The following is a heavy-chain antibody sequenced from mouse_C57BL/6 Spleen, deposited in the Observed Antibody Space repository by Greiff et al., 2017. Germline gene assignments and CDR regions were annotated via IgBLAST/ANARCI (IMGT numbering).Heavy chain of an antibody. V-gene: IGHV1-52*01. CDR1: GYTFTSYW. D-gene: IGHD2-5*01. Sequence: VQLQQPGAELVRPGSSVKLSCKASGYTFTSYWMHWVKQRPIQGLEWIGNINPSDSETHYNQKFKDKATLTVDKSSSTAYMQLSSLTSEDSAVYYCARRGNSNYPFAYWGQGTLVTVSA. J-gene: IGHJ3*01. CDR3: ARRGNSNYPFAY. CDR2: INPSDSET.